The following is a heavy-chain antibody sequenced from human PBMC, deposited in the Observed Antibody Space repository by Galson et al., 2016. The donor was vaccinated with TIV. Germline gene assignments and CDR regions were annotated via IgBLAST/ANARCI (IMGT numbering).Heavy chain of an antibody. D-gene: IGHD2-21*02. J-gene: IGHJ4*02. Sequence: SVKVSCKASGGTLSNDPITWVRQAPGQGLEWMGGIIPMDGISDNSQKFQGRVSITADVSTNTVYMELSSLRSEDTAVFYCARLTPCGGDCYYFARWGQGTLVTVSS. V-gene: IGHV1-69*10. CDR1: GGTLSNDP. CDR3: ARLTPCGGDCYYFAR. CDR2: IIPMDGIS.